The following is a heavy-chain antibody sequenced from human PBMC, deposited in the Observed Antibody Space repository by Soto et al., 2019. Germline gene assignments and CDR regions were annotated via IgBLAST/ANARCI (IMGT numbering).Heavy chain of an antibody. CDR1: GGSLTGYY. D-gene: IGHD6-19*01. CDR3: ARSREQWLVDAFDI. Sequence: SGTLSLTCVVYGGSLTGYYWSWIRQPPGRGLEWIGEINPTGSPKYNPSLMSRVTISVDTSKNQFSMKLSSVTAADTAVFYCARSREQWLVDAFDIWGQGTMVTVSS. CDR2: INPTGSP. J-gene: IGHJ3*02. V-gene: IGHV4-34*01.